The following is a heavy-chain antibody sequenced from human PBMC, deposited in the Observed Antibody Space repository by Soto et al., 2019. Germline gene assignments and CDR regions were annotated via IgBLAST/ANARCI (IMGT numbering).Heavy chain of an antibody. Sequence: LSLTRTVSGGSISSYYWSWIRQPPGKGLEWIGYIYYSGSTNYNPSLKSRVTISADTSKNQFSLKLSSVTAADTAVYYCARASGTTFWFDPWGQGTLVTVSS. D-gene: IGHD1-7*01. CDR3: ARASGTTFWFDP. V-gene: IGHV4-59*01. CDR2: IYYSGST. J-gene: IGHJ5*02. CDR1: GGSISSYY.